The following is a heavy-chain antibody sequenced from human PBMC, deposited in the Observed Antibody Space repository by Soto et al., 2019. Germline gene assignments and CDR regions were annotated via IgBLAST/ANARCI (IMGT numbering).Heavy chain of an antibody. V-gene: IGHV3-30*18. J-gene: IGHJ6*02. Sequence: PGGSLRLSCAASGFTFNTYGMHLVRQAPGKGLEWVAVISYDGSKKYYADSVKGRFTISRDNSKNTLYLQMNSLRDEDTAVYYCAKDSLAVTTYYYYGMDVWGQGTTVTVSS. CDR3: AKDSLAVTTYYYYGMDV. CDR2: ISYDGSKK. CDR1: GFTFNTYG. D-gene: IGHD4-4*01.